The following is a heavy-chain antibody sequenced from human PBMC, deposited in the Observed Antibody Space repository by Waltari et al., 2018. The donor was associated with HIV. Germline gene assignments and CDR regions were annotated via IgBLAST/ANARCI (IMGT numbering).Heavy chain of an antibody. Sequence: EVQLVESGGDLVQPGGSLRLSCHASGLKFDDYAMHWVRQAPGKGLEWVSGISWKRGNIAYADSVKGRFTISRDNAKNSLYLQMSSLRAEDTAFYYCARGPMYRWFDPWGQGTLVTVSS. V-gene: IGHV3-9*01. CDR3: ARGPMYRWFDP. CDR1: GLKFDDYA. J-gene: IGHJ5*02. CDR2: ISWKRGNI. D-gene: IGHD3-10*02.